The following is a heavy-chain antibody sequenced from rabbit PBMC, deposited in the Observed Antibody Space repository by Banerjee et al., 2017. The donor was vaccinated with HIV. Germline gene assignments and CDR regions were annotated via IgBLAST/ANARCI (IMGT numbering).Heavy chain of an antibody. Sequence: QEQLEESGGDLVKPGTSLTLTCTASGFSFSSFDYMCWVRQAPGKGLEWIACIYAGSSGLTYYASWAKGRFTISKTSSTTVTLQMTSLTAADTATYFCARDRELRDEYGDYYFATRLDLWGQGTLVTVS. D-gene: IGHD2-1*01. CDR1: GFSFSSFDY. J-gene: IGHJ3*01. CDR3: ARDRELRDEYGDYYFATRLDL. V-gene: IGHV1S45*01. CDR2: IYAGSSGLT.